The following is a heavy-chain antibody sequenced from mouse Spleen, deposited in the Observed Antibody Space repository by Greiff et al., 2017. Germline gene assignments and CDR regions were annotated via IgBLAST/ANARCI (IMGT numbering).Heavy chain of an antibody. D-gene: IGHD2-1*01. J-gene: IGHJ1*03. Sequence: EVKVVESEGGLVQPGSSMKLSCTASGFTFSDYYMAWVRQVPEKGLEWVANINYDGSSTYYPDSLKGRFIISRDNAKNILYMQMSSLKSEDTATYYCASEDCNYEYFDVWGTGTTVTVSS. CDR3: ASEDCNYEYFDV. V-gene: IGHV5-16*01. CDR2: INYDGSST. CDR1: GFTFSDYY.